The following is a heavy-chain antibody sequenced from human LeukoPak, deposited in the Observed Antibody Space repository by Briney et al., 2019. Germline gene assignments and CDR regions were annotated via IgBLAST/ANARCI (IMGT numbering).Heavy chain of an antibody. J-gene: IGHJ6*04. CDR2: ITSSSSTM. V-gene: IGHV3-48*01. D-gene: IGHD3-10*02. CDR1: GFTFSSYS. CDR3: AELGITMIGGV. Sequence: PGGSLRLSCAASGFTFSSYSMNWVRQAPGKGLEWVSHITSSSSTMYYADSVKGRFTISRDNAKNSLYLQMNSLRAEDTAVYYCAELGITMIGGVWGKGTTVTISS.